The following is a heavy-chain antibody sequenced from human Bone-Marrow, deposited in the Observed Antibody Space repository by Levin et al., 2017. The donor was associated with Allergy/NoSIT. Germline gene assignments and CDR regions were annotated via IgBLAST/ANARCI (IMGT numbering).Heavy chain of an antibody. V-gene: IGHV4-30-4*01. D-gene: IGHD4-17*01. J-gene: IGHJ4*02. CDR1: GGSISSGDYY. CDR2: IYYSGST. Sequence: SETLSLTCTVSGGSISSGDYYWSWIRQPPGKGLEWIGYIYYSGSTYYNPSLKSRVTISVDTSKNQFSLKLSSVTAADTAVYYCARGVVGGDLFDYWGQGTLVTVSS. CDR3: ARGVVGGDLFDY.